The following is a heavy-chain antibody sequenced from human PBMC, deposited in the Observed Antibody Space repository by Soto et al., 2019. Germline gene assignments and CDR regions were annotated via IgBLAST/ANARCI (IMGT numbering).Heavy chain of an antibody. D-gene: IGHD6-13*01. Sequence: SETLSLTCTVSGGSISSGGYYWSWIRQHPGKGLEWIGYIYYSGSTYYNPSLKSRVTISVDTSKNQFSLKLSSVTAADTAVYYCARVIAAMVYFDYWGQGTLVTVSS. V-gene: IGHV4-30-4*08. CDR1: GGSISSGGYY. J-gene: IGHJ4*02. CDR3: ARVIAAMVYFDY. CDR2: IYYSGST.